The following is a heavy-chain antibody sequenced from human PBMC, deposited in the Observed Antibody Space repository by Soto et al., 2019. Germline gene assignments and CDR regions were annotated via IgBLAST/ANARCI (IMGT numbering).Heavy chain of an antibody. CDR3: ARRMTPLNYFDY. Sequence: PSETLSLTCTVSGGSISSSSYYWGWIRQPPGKGLEWIGSIYYSGSTYYNPSLKSRVTVSVDTSKNQFSLKLSSVTAADTAVYYCARRMTPLNYFDYWGQGTLVTVSS. V-gene: IGHV4-39*01. CDR2: IYYSGST. CDR1: GGSISSSSYY. J-gene: IGHJ4*02.